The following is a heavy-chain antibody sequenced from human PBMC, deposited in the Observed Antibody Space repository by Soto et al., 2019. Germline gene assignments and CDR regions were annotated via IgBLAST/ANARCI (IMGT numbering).Heavy chain of an antibody. J-gene: IGHJ4*02. CDR1: GFTFSDYY. D-gene: IGHD6-13*01. CDR2: IVSSSSYT. V-gene: IGHV3-11*06. Sequence: GSLSLSCAASGFTFSDYYMSWIRQAPGKGLEWVSYIVSSSSYTNYADSVKGRFTISRDNAKNSLYLEMNSLRAEDTAVYYCARLRASTWYMGGYLDYWGLGTLVTVSS. CDR3: ARLRASTWYMGGYLDY.